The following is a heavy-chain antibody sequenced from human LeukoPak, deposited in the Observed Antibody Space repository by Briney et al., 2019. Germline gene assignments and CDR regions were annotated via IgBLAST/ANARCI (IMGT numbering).Heavy chain of an antibody. Sequence: PSETLSLTCTVSGGSISSGGYYWSWIRQPPGKGLEWIGYIYHSGSTYYNPSLKSRVTISVDRSKNQFSPKLSSVTAADTAVYYCARLVGAITFDYWGQGTLVTVSS. D-gene: IGHD1-26*01. CDR2: IYHSGST. CDR3: ARLVGAITFDY. J-gene: IGHJ4*02. V-gene: IGHV4-30-2*01. CDR1: GGSISSGGYY.